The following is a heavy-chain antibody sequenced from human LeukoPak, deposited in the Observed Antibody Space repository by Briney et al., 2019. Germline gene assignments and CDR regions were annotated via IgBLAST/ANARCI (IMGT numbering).Heavy chain of an antibody. D-gene: IGHD1-26*01. Sequence: EASVKVSCKASGYTFTSYGISWVRQAPGQGLEWVGWISAYNGNTNYAQKLQGRVTMTTDTSTTTAYMELRSLRSDDTAVYYCARDNSGSYLSAEYFHHWGQGTLVTVSS. J-gene: IGHJ1*01. CDR2: ISAYNGNT. CDR1: GYTFTSYG. V-gene: IGHV1-18*01. CDR3: ARDNSGSYLSAEYFHH.